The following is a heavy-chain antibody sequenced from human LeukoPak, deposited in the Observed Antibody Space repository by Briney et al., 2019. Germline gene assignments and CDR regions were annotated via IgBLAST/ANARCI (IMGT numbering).Heavy chain of an antibody. CDR3: ARSPGIWNEYGRLEY. CDR2: IFHTGST. J-gene: IGHJ4*02. Sequence: SQTLSLTCAVSGDSIGSGGHYWNWIRQRPGNGLEWIGNIFHTGSTYYNPSLKSRVIISVDTSKSQFSLKLSSVTAADTAVYYCARSPGIWNEYGRLEYWGQGALVTVSS. V-gene: IGHV4-31*11. CDR1: GDSIGSGGHY. D-gene: IGHD1-1*01.